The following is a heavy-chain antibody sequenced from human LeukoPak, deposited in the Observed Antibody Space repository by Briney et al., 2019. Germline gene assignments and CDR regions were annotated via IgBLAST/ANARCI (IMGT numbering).Heavy chain of an antibody. CDR1: GGSFIGYY. J-gene: IGHJ6*03. D-gene: IGHD2-2*01. V-gene: IGHV4-34*01. Sequence: SETLSLTCAVYGGSFIGYYRSWIRQPPGKGLEWIGEINHSGSTNYSPSLKSRVTISVDTSKNQFSLKLSSVTAADTAVYYCARGENPVPAATGDMDVWGKGRPVAVCS. CDR3: ARGENPVPAATGDMDV. CDR2: INHSGST.